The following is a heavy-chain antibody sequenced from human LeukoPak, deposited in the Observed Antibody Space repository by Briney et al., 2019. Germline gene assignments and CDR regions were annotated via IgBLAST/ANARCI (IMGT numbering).Heavy chain of an antibody. CDR2: IYSGGST. D-gene: IGHD3-10*01. Sequence: GGSLRLSCAASGFTVSSNYMSWVRQAPGKGLEWVSVIYSGGSTYYADSVKGRFTISRDNSKNTLYLQMNSLRAEDTAVYYCAKATRLLWFGELDYWGQGTLVTVSS. CDR1: GFTVSSNY. V-gene: IGHV3-53*05. CDR3: AKATRLLWFGELDY. J-gene: IGHJ4*02.